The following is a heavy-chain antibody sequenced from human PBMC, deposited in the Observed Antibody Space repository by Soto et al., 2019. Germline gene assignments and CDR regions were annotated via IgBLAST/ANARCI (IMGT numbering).Heavy chain of an antibody. CDR3: ASAGLSRGYYYFYGMDV. CDR1: GFTVSSKY. Sequence: PGGSLRLSCAAPGFTVSSKYMSWVRQAPGKGLEWVSVIFSGGDIYYADSVRGRFTISRDKSKNTLYLQMNNLRAEDTAVYYCASAGLSRGYYYFYGMDVWGQGTTVTV. V-gene: IGHV3-53*01. CDR2: IFSGGDI. J-gene: IGHJ6*02.